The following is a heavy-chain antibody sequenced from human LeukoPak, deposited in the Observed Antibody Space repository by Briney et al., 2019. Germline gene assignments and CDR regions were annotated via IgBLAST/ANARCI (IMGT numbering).Heavy chain of an antibody. CDR3: ARSMAQDVDAFDI. CDR1: GFIFSSYS. Sequence: GGSLRLSCAASGFIFSSYSMNWVRQAPGKGLEWLSFISSGSVTIYYTDSVKGRFTVSRDNAKNSLYLQMNSLRAEDTAVYYCARSMAQDVDAFDIWGQGTMVTVSS. CDR2: ISSGSVTI. D-gene: IGHD2-21*01. J-gene: IGHJ3*02. V-gene: IGHV3-48*04.